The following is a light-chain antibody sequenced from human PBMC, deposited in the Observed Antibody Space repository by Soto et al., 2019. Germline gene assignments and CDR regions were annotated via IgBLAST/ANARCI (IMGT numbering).Light chain of an antibody. V-gene: IGKV3-20*01. CDR1: QTISSNY. J-gene: IGKJ1*01. CDR2: GTS. CDR3: QQYVSWT. Sequence: EIVLTQSPGTLSVSPGERATLSCRASQTISSNYLAWYQQKPGQAPSLLIYGTSSRATGIPDRVSGSGSGTDFTLTISRLEAEDFAIYYWQQYVSWTFGQGTKVEIK.